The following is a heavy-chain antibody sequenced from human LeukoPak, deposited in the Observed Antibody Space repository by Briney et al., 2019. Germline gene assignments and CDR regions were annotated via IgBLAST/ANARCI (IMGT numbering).Heavy chain of an antibody. J-gene: IGHJ4*02. CDR3: VATVTILDY. CDR1: GFTFSSYA. D-gene: IGHD4-17*01. V-gene: IGHV3-23*01. Sequence: PGGSLRLSCAASGFTFSSYAMSWVRQAPGKGPEWVSAISRSGGSTYYADSVKGRFTISRDNSKNTQYLQMNSLRAEDTAVYYCVATVTILDYWGQGTLVTVSS. CDR2: ISRSGGST.